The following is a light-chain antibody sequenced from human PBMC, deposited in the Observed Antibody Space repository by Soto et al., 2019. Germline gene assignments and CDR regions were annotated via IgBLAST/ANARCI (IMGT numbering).Light chain of an antibody. J-gene: IGKJ1*01. CDR2: DAS. Sequence: DLQMTQSPSTLSASVGDRVTITCRASQSISSWLAWYQQKPGKAPKVLIYDASSLESGVPSSFSGSGSGTEFTLTISSLQPADFATYYCQQYNNYPLTFGQGTKVETK. CDR3: QQYNNYPLT. CDR1: QSISSW. V-gene: IGKV1-5*01.